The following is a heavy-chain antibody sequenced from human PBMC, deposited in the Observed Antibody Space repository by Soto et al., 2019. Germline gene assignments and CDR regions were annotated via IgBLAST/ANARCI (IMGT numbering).Heavy chain of an antibody. J-gene: IGHJ4*01. V-gene: IGHV1-24*01. Sequence: AAVKVYFNLSVHTLTEFSIHWLRQAPVKVLDCMGGFDPEGGEAIYAQKWHGRVTFTEDTVTDTSYMELSGLKSDDTAVYYCATQTPIRGAMITNINFACWGHGTPVTV. CDR1: VHTLTEFS. CDR3: ATQTPIRGAMITNINFAC. D-gene: IGHD3-10*01. CDR2: FDPEGGEA.